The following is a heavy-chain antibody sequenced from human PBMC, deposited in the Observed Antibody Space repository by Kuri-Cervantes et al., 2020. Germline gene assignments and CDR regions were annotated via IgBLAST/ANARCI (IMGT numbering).Heavy chain of an antibody. Sequence: GSLRLSCTASGGSISSYYWSWIRQPAGKGLEWIGRIYTSGSTNYNPSLKSRVTMSVDTSKNQFSLKLSSVTAADTAVYYCARTMIVALGPTCMDVWGQGTTVTVSS. D-gene: IGHD3-22*01. CDR1: GGSISSYY. J-gene: IGHJ6*02. CDR2: IYTSGST. V-gene: IGHV4-4*07. CDR3: ARTMIVALGPTCMDV.